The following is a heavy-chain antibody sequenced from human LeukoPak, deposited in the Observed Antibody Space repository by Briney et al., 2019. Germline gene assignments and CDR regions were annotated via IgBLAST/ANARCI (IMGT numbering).Heavy chain of an antibody. CDR2: ISDTGHAI. Sequence: GGSLRLSCAASGFTFSDYSMDWVRQAPGKGLEWVSYISDTGHAIYYADSVKGRFTISRDNAKNSLYLQMNSLRVEDTALYYCAKTRGRYFYGMDVWGQGTTVTVSS. J-gene: IGHJ6*02. V-gene: IGHV3-48*04. CDR3: AKTRGRYFYGMDV. D-gene: IGHD1-7*01. CDR1: GFTFSDYS.